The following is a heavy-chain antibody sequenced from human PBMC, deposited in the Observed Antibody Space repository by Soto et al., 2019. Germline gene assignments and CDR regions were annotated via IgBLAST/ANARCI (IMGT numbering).Heavy chain of an antibody. J-gene: IGHJ2*01. D-gene: IGHD4-17*01. CDR1: GGTFSSHT. CDR3: ARPDFGDYWYFDL. V-gene: IGHV1-69*08. Sequence: QDQLVQSGAEVKKPGSSVKVSCKASGGTFSSHTFSWVRQAPGQGLEWMGRIIPALGTATYAQKFQGRVTITAGEAATTVYMELNSLRSKDTAVYYCARPDFGDYWYFDLWGRGTLVTVSS. CDR2: IIPALGTA.